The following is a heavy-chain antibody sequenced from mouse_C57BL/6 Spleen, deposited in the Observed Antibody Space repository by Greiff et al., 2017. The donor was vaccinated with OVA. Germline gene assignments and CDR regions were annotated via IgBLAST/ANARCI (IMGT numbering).Heavy chain of an antibody. D-gene: IGHD1-1*01. J-gene: IGHJ2*01. CDR2: INPSNGGT. CDR1: GYTFTSYW. CDR3: ARGVLRYFDY. V-gene: IGHV1-53*01. Sequence: QVQLQQPGTELVKPGASVKLSCKASGYTFTSYWMHWVKQRPGQGLEWIGNINPSNGGTNYYETFKSKATLTVAKSSSTAYMQLSSLTSEDAAVYCCARGVLRYFDYWGQGTTLTVSS.